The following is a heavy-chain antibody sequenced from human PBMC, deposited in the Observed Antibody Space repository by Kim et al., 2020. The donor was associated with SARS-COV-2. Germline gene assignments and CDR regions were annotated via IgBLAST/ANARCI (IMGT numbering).Heavy chain of an antibody. V-gene: IGHV3-48*02. J-gene: IGHJ3*02. CDR1: GFTFSSYS. Sequence: GGSLRLSCAASGFTFSSYSMNWVRQAPGKGLEWVSYISSSSSTIYYADSVKGRFTISRDNAKNSLYLQMNSLRDEDTAVYYCARDPYTYYYDSSGYSSFDAFDIWGQGTMVTVSS. D-gene: IGHD3-22*01. CDR3: ARDPYTYYYDSSGYSSFDAFDI. CDR2: ISSSSSTI.